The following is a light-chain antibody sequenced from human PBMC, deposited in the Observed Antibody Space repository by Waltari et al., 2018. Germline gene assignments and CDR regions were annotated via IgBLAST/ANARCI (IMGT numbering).Light chain of an antibody. CDR1: RSNIGSNY. CDR2: RNN. V-gene: IGLV1-47*01. CDR3: AAWDDSLSGRV. J-gene: IGLJ3*02. Sequence: QSVLTQPPSASGTPGQRVTISCSGSRSNIGSNYVYWYQQLPGTAPQLLIYRNNQRPSGVPDLFSGSKSGTSASLASSGLRSEDEADYYCAAWDDSLSGRVFGGGTKVTVL.